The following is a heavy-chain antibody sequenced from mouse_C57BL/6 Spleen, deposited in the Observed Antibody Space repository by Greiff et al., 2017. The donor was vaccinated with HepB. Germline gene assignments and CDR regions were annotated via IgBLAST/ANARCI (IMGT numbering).Heavy chain of an antibody. V-gene: IGHV1-50*01. CDR2: IDPSDSYT. CDR1: GYTFTSYW. Sequence: QVQLQQSGAELVKPGASVKLSCKASGYTFTSYWMQWVKQRPGQGLEWIGEIDPSDSYTNYNQKFKGKATLTVDTSSSTAYMQLSSLTSEDSAVYYGARGGGWFAYWGQGTLVTVSA. J-gene: IGHJ3*01. CDR3: ARGGGWFAY.